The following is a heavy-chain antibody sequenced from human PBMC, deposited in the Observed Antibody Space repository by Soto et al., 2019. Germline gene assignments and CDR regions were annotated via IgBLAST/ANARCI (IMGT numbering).Heavy chain of an antibody. D-gene: IGHD1-1*01. J-gene: IGHJ4*02. V-gene: IGHV4-34*01. CDR2: INHSGST. CDR3: ARVPPIRRWLQLTKYYFDY. CDR1: GGSFSGYY. Sequence: SETLSLTCAVYGGSFSGYYWSWIRQPPGKGLEWIGEINHSGSTNYNPSLKSRVTISVDTSKNQFSLKLSSVTAADTAVYYCARVPPIRRWLQLTKYYFDYWGQGTLVTVS.